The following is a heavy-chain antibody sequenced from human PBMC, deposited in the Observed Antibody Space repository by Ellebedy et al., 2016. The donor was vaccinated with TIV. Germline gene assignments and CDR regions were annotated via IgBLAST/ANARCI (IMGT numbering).Heavy chain of an antibody. CDR3: ARKVPAPTTVPPNWYFDL. CDR2: IRSTGSDK. CDR1: GFTFSNYN. V-gene: IGHV3-21*01. J-gene: IGHJ2*01. D-gene: IGHD4-17*01. Sequence: PWGSLRLSCVASGFTFSNYNMNWVRQSPGKGLEWVSSIRSTGSDKYYAESVKGRFAISRDNAKNSLYLQMNSLRAEDTAVYYCARKVPAPTTVPPNWYFDLWGRGTLVTVSS.